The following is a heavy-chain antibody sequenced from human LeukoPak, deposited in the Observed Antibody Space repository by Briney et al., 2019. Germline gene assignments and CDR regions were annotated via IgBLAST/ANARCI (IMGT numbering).Heavy chain of an antibody. J-gene: IGHJ4*02. CDR3: ARVTGSIDY. CDR1: GYTFTSYD. CDR2: INLNSGNT. D-gene: IGHD1-26*01. V-gene: IGHV1-8*01. Sequence: GASVKVSCKASGYTFTSYDINWARQATGQGLEWMGWINLNSGNTGYAQNFQGRLTMTRDTSINTAYMELSTLRSEDTAVYYCARVTGSIDYWGQGTLVTVSS.